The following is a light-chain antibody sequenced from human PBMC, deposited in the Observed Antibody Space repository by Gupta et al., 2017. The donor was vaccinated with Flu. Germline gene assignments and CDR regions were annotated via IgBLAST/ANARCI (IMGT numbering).Light chain of an antibody. J-gene: IGKJ4*01. CDR2: AAS. Sequence: PSSLSASVGDRVTITCRASQSISSYLNWYQQKPGKAPKLLIYAASSLQSGVPSRFSGSGSGTDFTLTISSLQPEDFATYYCQQSYSTPRTFGGGTKVEIK. CDR3: QQSYSTPRT. CDR1: QSISSY. V-gene: IGKV1-39*01.